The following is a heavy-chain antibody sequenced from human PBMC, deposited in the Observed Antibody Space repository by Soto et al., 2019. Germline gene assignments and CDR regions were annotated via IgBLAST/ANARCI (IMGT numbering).Heavy chain of an antibody. CDR1: GYTFTSYG. V-gene: IGHV1-18*01. CDR3: ARDWEIVVVPSPNDAFDI. Sequence: ASVKVSCKASGYTFTSYGISWVRQAPGQGLEWMGWISAYNGNTNYAQKLQGRVTMTTDTSTSTAYMELRSLGSDDTAVYYCARDWEIVVVPSPNDAFDIWGQGTMVTVSS. CDR2: ISAYNGNT. J-gene: IGHJ3*02. D-gene: IGHD2-2*01.